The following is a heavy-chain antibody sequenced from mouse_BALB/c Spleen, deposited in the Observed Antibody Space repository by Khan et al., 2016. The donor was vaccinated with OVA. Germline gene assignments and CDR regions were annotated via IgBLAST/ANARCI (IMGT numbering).Heavy chain of an antibody. CDR2: IYPGSGST. Sequence: QVQLKQSGPVLVKPGASVKMSCKASGYTFTDYIINWVRQRTGQGLEWIGQIYPGSGSTYYNEKFKGKATLTADKSSNTAYMQLRSLTSEDSAVYFCARSGYGSLAYWGQGTTLTVSS. V-gene: IGHV1-77*01. D-gene: IGHD1-1*01. CDR1: GYTFTDYI. J-gene: IGHJ2*01. CDR3: ARSGYGSLAY.